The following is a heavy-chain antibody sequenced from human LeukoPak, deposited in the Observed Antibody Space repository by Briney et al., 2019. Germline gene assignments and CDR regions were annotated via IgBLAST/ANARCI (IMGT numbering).Heavy chain of an antibody. V-gene: IGHV3-48*03. CDR3: ARYYYYYGMDV. CDR1: GFTFSSYE. J-gene: IGHJ6*04. Sequence: GGSLRLSCAASGFTFSSYEMNWVRQAPGKGLEWVSYISSSGSTIYYADSVKGRFTISRDNAKHSLYLQMNSLRAEDTAVYYCARYYYYYGMDVWGKGTTVTVSS. CDR2: ISSSGSTI.